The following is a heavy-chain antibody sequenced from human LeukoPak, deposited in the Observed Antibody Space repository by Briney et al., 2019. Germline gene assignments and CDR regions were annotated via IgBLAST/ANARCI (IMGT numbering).Heavy chain of an antibody. CDR3: AKDPLSRGSGSYPTY. J-gene: IGHJ4*02. CDR2: ISGSGDST. CDR1: GFTFSSFA. V-gene: IGHV3-23*01. D-gene: IGHD3-10*01. Sequence: GGSLRLPCAASGFTFSSFAMTWVRQAPGKGLEWVSGISGSGDSTYHADSVKGRFTISRDKSKNTLFLQMSSLRDGDTAVYYCAKDPLSRGSGSYPTYWGQGTLVTVSS.